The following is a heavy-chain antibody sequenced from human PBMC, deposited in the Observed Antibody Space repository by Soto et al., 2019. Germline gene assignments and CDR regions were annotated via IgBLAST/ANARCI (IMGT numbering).Heavy chain of an antibody. Sequence: EVQLLESGGGLVQPGGSLRLSCAASGFTFSNYAMSWVRQAPGKGLEWVSVISGSGGSTYNADSVKGRFTISRDNSKNTLYLQMNSLRAEDTAVYYCAKEPTLEYYYMDVWGEGTTVTVSS. CDR3: AKEPTLEYYYMDV. V-gene: IGHV3-23*01. J-gene: IGHJ6*03. CDR2: ISGSGGST. CDR1: GFTFSNYA.